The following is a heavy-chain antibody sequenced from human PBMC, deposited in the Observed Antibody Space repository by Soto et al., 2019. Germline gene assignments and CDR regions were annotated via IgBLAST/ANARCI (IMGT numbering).Heavy chain of an antibody. D-gene: IGHD3-22*01. CDR2: LYNVGSA. J-gene: IGHJ4*02. Sequence: QVQLQESGPGLVKPSETLSLTCAVSGDSISSYYCMWIRQPPGKGLESIGYLYNVGSANYNPSLKIRVTLSVATSTNQCSLTLSSMTAADTAVYYCSLRSMAVVPEYWGQGTLVTVSS. CDR3: SLRSMAVVPEY. CDR1: GDSISSYY. V-gene: IGHV4-59*01.